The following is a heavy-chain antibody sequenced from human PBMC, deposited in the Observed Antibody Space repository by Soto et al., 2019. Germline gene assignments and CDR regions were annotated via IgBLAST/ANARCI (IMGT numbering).Heavy chain of an antibody. CDR1: GFTFSSYA. D-gene: IGHD1-26*01. CDR2: ISGSGGST. Sequence: EVQLLESGGGLVQPGGSLRLSCAASGFTFSSYAMTWVRQAPGKGLEWVSAISGSGGSTYYADSVKGQFTISRDNSKNPLYLQMNSLRAEDTAVYYCAKGLYSGSYFDYWGQGTLVTVSS. V-gene: IGHV3-23*01. J-gene: IGHJ4*02. CDR3: AKGLYSGSYFDY.